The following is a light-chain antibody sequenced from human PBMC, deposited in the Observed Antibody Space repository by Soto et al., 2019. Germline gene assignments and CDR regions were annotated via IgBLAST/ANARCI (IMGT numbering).Light chain of an antibody. CDR3: QSYNSVVT. Sequence: DIQLTQSQSSLSAYVGDRVTITCRASQSISSWLAWYQQKPGKAPKLLIYDASSLESGVLSRFSGIGFGTEFTLTISSVQPDDFATYYCQSYNSVVTFGGGTKVEIK. J-gene: IGKJ4*01. CDR2: DAS. CDR1: QSISSW. V-gene: IGKV1-5*01.